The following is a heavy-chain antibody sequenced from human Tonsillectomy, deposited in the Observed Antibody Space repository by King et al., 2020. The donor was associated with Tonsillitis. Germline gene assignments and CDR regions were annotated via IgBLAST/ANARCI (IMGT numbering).Heavy chain of an antibody. Sequence: VQLVESGGGLVQPGGSRRLSCAAAGFTFNTYAMTWVRQAPGKGLEWVSTISAAGASTYYADSVKGRLTISRDNSNNTLFLQMNSLRAEDTAVYYCAKGDYYDSRGYYYSPGSLDHWGQGTLVTVSS. CDR1: GFTFNTYA. D-gene: IGHD3-22*01. J-gene: IGHJ4*02. CDR2: ISAAGAST. V-gene: IGHV3-23*04. CDR3: AKGDYYDSRGYYYSPGSLDH.